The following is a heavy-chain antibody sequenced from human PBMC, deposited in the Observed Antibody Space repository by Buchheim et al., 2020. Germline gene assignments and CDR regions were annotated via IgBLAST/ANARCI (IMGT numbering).Heavy chain of an antibody. D-gene: IGHD3-10*01. J-gene: IGHJ4*02. Sequence: QVQLQESGPGLVKPSQTLSLTCTVSGGSISRGGYYWSWIRQHPGKGLEWIGYIYYSGSTYYNPSLKSRVTISVDTSKNQFFLKLSSVTAADTAVYYCARANEGYGSGSYPPICFDYWGQGTL. CDR1: GGSISRGGYY. CDR3: ARANEGYGSGSYPPICFDY. V-gene: IGHV4-31*03. CDR2: IYYSGST.